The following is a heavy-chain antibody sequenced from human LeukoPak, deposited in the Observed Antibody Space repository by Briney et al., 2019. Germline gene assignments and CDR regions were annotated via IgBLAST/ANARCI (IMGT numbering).Heavy chain of an antibody. V-gene: IGHV3-23*01. CDR1: GITLSNYG. D-gene: IGHD1-26*01. J-gene: IGHJ4*02. CDR2: ISDSGGIT. CDR3: AREARATPDF. Sequence: PGGSLRLSCAVSGITLSNYGMSWVRQAPGKGLEWVAGISDSGGITNYADSVKGRFTISRDNAKNSLYLQMNSLRAEDTAVYYCAREARATPDFWGQGTVVTVSS.